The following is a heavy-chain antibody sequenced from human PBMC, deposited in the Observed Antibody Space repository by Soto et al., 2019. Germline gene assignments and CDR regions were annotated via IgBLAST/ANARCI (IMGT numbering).Heavy chain of an antibody. CDR2: IIPIFPKP. V-gene: IGHV1-69*12. CDR3: ARDKDRQQLGGNYYYGIDV. Sequence: QVQLVQSGAEVKKPGSSVTVSCKASGGTFGNSAISWVRQAPGQGLEWMGGIIPIFPKPDYAQKFQGRVTITADESTSTAHMELTSLRSEDTAVYYCARDKDRQQLGGNYYYGIDVWGQGTTVTVSS. J-gene: IGHJ6*02. CDR1: GGTFGNSA. D-gene: IGHD3-3*02.